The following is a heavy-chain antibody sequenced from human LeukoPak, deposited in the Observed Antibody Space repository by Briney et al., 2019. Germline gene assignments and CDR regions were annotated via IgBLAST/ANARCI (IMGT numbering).Heavy chain of an antibody. CDR2: INHSGST. D-gene: IGHD2/OR15-2a*01. Sequence: SETLSLTCTVYGGSFSGYYWSWIRQPPGKGLEWIGEINHSGSTNYNPSLKSRVTISVDTSKNQFSLKLSSVTAADTAVYYCARGLRLYYYYYYGMDVWGQGTTVTVSS. V-gene: IGHV4-34*01. CDR1: GGSFSGYY. CDR3: ARGLRLYYYYYYGMDV. J-gene: IGHJ6*02.